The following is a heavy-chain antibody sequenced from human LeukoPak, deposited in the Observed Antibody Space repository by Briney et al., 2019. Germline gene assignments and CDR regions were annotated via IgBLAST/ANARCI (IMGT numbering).Heavy chain of an antibody. CDR1: GFMFSNYG. CDR2: ISATGAST. D-gene: IGHD3-10*01. J-gene: IGHJ4*02. CDR3: AKRAGASDRAFDY. Sequence: PGGSLRLSCAASGFMFSNYGMSWVRQAPGKGLEWVSIISATGASTYYADSVKGRFTISRDNPKNTLFLQMDNLTVEDTAVYYCAKRAGASDRAFDYWGQGTLVTVSP. V-gene: IGHV3-23*01.